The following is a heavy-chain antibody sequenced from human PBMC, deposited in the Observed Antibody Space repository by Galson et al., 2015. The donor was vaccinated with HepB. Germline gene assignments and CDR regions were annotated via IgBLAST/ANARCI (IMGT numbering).Heavy chain of an antibody. CDR2: ISGTGTYT. CDR3: ARVADSDYGDHAHFDY. CDR1: GFTFSDYY. D-gene: IGHD4-17*01. J-gene: IGHJ4*02. V-gene: IGHV3-11*06. Sequence: SLRLSCAASGFTFSDYYMSWIRQAPGKGLEWLSYISGTGTYTNYADSVKGRFTISRDSAKNLLYLQMNSLRAEDTAVYFCARVADSDYGDHAHFDYWGQGILVTVSS.